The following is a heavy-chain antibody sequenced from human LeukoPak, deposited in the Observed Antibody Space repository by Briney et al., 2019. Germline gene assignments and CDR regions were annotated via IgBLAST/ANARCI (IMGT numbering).Heavy chain of an antibody. J-gene: IGHJ4*02. CDR2: ISAYNGNT. D-gene: IGHD3-16*01. CDR1: GYTFTSYG. V-gene: IGHV1-18*01. Sequence: ASVKVSCKASGYTFTSYGISWVRQAPGQGLEWMGWISAYNGNTNYARKLQGRVTLTTDRSTSTAYMELRSLRSDDTAVYYCARDIRHMGFDYWGQGTPVTVSS. CDR3: ARDIRHMGFDY.